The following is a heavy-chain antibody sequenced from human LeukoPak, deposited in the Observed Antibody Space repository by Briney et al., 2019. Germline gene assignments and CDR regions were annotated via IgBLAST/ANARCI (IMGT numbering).Heavy chain of an antibody. J-gene: IGHJ4*02. D-gene: IGHD6-19*01. Sequence: SETLSLTCTVSGYSISSGYYWGWIRQPPGKGLEWIGSIYYSGSTYYNPSLKSRVTISVDTSKNQFSLKLSSVTAADTAVYYCARDWAVAYFDYWGQGTLVTVSS. V-gene: IGHV4-38-2*02. CDR3: ARDWAVAYFDY. CDR1: GYSISSGYY. CDR2: IYYSGST.